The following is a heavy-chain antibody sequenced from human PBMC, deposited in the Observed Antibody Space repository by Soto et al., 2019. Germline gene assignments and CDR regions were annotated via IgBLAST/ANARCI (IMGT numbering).Heavy chain of an antibody. CDR3: ARKWNLAMVPAAYFDS. CDR1: GDSISSSTYY. Sequence: SETLSLTCTVSGDSISSSTYYWCWIRQPPGKGLEWVGTVYYTGTTYYNPSLQGRVTISIDTSKNQFSLNLNSVTAADTAVYYRARKWNLAMVPAAYFDSCRRRTRVTVSS. CDR2: VYYTGTT. J-gene: IGHJ4*02. V-gene: IGHV4-39*01. D-gene: IGHD2-2*01.